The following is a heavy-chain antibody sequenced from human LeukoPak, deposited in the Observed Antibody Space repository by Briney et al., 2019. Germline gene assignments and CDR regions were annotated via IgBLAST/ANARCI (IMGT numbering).Heavy chain of an antibody. CDR3: ARVGATTRWFDP. J-gene: IGHJ5*02. CDR2: IYHRGST. Sequence: SETLSPTCAVSGYSISSGYYWGWIRQPPGKGLEWIGSIYHRGSTYYNPSLKSRVTISVDASKNQFSLKLSSVTAADTAVYYCARVGATTRWFDPWGQGTLVTVSS. V-gene: IGHV4-38-2*01. CDR1: GYSISSGYY. D-gene: IGHD1-26*01.